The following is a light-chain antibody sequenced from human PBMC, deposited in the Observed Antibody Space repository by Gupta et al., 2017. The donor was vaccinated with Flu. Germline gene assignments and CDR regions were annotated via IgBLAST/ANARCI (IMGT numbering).Light chain of an antibody. CDR2: VSSDGSH. CDR3: QTWGTDIHV. CDR1: SGHINYA. J-gene: IGLJ2*01. Sequence: QPVLPPSPSASASLGASVHLTCALSSGHINYAIAWHQQQPGKGPRILMKVSSDGSHRKGDGVPCPFSSSKSGAERHLTIPRPQADDEDEYYCQTWGTDIHVFGGGTKLTVL. V-gene: IGLV4-69*01.